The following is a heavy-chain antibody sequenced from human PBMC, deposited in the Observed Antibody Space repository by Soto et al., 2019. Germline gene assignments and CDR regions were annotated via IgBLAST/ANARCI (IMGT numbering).Heavy chain of an antibody. D-gene: IGHD5-18*01. CDR3: ARVDTAMVTVGAFDI. Sequence: ASVKVSCKASGYTFTIYGISSVRQAPGQGLDWMGWISAYNGNTNYAQKLQGRVTMTTDTSTSTAYMELRSLRSDATAVYYCARVDTAMVTVGAFDIWGQGTMVIVS. CDR2: ISAYNGNT. V-gene: IGHV1-18*01. J-gene: IGHJ3*02. CDR1: GYTFTIYG.